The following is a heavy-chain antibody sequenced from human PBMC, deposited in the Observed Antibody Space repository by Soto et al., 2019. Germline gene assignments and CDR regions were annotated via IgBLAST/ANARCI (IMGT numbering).Heavy chain of an antibody. V-gene: IGHV3-23*01. CDR3: AKPPRYSSSWYGVSVDY. CDR2: ISGSGGST. CDR1: GFTFSSYA. Sequence: GGSLRLSCAASGFTFSSYAMSWVRQAPGKGLEWVSAISGSGGSTYYADSVKGRFTIPRDNSKNTLYLQMNSLRAEDRAVYYCAKPPRYSSSWYGVSVDYWGQGTLVTVSS. D-gene: IGHD6-13*01. J-gene: IGHJ4*02.